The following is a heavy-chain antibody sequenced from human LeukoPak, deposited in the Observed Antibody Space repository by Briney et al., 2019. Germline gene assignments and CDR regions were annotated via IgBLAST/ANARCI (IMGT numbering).Heavy chain of an antibody. CDR2: IWYDGSNK. V-gene: IGHV3-33*01. D-gene: IGHD6-13*01. CDR3: ARGAAAAGTGGEFDY. CDR1: GFTFSSYG. J-gene: IGHJ4*02. Sequence: PGRSLRLSCAASGFTFSSYGMHWVRQAPGKGLEWVAVIWYDGSNKYYADSVKGRFTISRDNSKNTLYLQMNSLRAEDTAVYYCARGAAAAGTGGEFDYWGQGTLVTVSS.